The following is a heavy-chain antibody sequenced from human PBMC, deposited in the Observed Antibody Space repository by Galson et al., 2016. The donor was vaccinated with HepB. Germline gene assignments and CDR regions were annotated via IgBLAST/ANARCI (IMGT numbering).Heavy chain of an antibody. Sequence: SETLSLTCTVSGGSVSSSPFYWSWIRRPPGKGLEWIGFMYYSGSINYSPSLKSRVTISIDRSKNQFSLRLASVTGADTAVYYCARGTRPYSNYPPSLDFWGQGTLVTVSS. CDR2: MYYSGSI. D-gene: IGHD4-11*01. J-gene: IGHJ1*01. CDR3: ARGTRPYSNYPPSLDF. CDR1: GGSVSSSPFY. V-gene: IGHV4-61*01.